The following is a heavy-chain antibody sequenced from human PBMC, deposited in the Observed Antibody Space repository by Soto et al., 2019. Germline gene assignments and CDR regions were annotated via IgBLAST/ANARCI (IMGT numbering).Heavy chain of an antibody. CDR1: GGSFSSYY. V-gene: IGHV4-39*01. J-gene: IGHJ4*02. D-gene: IGHD2-15*01. Sequence: SETLSLTCAVYGGSFSSYYWGWIRQPPGKGLEWIGSIYYSGSTYYNPSLKSRVTISVDTSKNQFSLKLSSVTAADTAVYYCARRGYCSGGSCYSGFVIGFWGQGTLVTVSS. CDR3: ARRGYCSGGSCYSGFVIGF. CDR2: IYYSGST.